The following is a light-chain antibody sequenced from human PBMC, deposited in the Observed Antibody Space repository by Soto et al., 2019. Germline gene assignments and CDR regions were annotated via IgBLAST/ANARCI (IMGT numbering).Light chain of an antibody. CDR3: SAFSANSLYQ. Sequence: QSVLTQPGSVSGSPGQSITISCTGNSNDIGTYDYVCWYQQHPGKAARLLIHGVHNRSPGISGRFSASKSGLTASLTLPGLQAEDEADYYCSAFSANSLYQFGPGTKVTVL. J-gene: IGLJ1*01. CDR1: SNDIGTYDY. CDR2: GVH. V-gene: IGLV2-14*03.